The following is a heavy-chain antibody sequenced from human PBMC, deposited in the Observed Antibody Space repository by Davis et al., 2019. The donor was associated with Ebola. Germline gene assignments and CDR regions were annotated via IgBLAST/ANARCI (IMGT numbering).Heavy chain of an antibody. J-gene: IGHJ4*02. CDR1: GVTFRSYS. CDR2: ISSSSSYI. D-gene: IGHD3-3*01. Sequence: GESLIISRAASGVTFRSYSMNWVRQSPVKGLEWVSSISSSSSYIYYADSVKGRFTISRDNAKNSLYLQMNSLRAEDTAVYYCATTIFGVALHDYWGQGTLVTVSS. CDR3: ATTIFGVALHDY. V-gene: IGHV3-21*04.